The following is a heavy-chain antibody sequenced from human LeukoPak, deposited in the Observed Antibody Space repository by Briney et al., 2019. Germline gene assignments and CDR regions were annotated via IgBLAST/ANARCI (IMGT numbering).Heavy chain of an antibody. CDR3: ARAFISFVVVTAFDY. V-gene: IGHV1-69*05. CDR2: ITPIFGTA. CDR1: GGTFSSYA. Sequence: ASVKVSCKASGGTFSSYAISWVRQAPGQGLEWMGGITPIFGTANYAQKFQGRVTITTDESTSTAYMELSSLRSGDTAVYYCARAFISFVVVTAFDYWGQGTLVTVSS. D-gene: IGHD2-21*02. J-gene: IGHJ4*02.